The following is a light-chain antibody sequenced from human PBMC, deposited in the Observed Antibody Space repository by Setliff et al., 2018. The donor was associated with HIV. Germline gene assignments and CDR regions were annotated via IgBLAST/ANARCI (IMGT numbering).Light chain of an antibody. J-gene: IGLJ1*01. CDR3: QSADSIGILYV. CDR2: KDS. V-gene: IGLV3-25*03. Sequence: SYELTQPPSVSVSPGQTARITCSGDALPKQYAYWYQQKPGQAPVLVIYKDSERPSGIPERFSGSSSGTTVTLTISRVQAEDEADYYCQSADSIGILYVFGTGTKVTVL. CDR1: ALPKQY.